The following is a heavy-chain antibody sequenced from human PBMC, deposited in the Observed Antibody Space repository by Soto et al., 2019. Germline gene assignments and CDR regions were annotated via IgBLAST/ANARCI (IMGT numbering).Heavy chain of an antibody. D-gene: IGHD2-2*01. CDR3: ATLGYCSSTSCYVGAFDI. Sequence: EVQLVESGGGVVRPGGSLRLSCAASGFTFDDYGMSWVRQAPGKGLEWVSGINWNGGSTGYADSVKGRFTISRDNAKKSLYLQMNSRRAEDTALYHCATLGYCSSTSCYVGAFDIWGQGTMVTVSS. J-gene: IGHJ3*02. V-gene: IGHV3-20*01. CDR1: GFTFDDYG. CDR2: INWNGGST.